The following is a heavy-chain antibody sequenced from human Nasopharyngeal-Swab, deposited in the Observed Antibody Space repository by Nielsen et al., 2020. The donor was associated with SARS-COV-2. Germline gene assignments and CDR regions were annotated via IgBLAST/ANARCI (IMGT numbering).Heavy chain of an antibody. CDR2: IYYSGST. V-gene: IGHV4-59*08. CDR3: ARQRGGSSWPYYMDV. J-gene: IGHJ6*03. CDR1: GGSFSSYY. Sequence: SETLSLTCTVSGGSFSSYYWSRIRQPPGKGLEWIGYIYYSGSTNYNPSLKSRVTISVDTSKNQFSLKLSSVTAADTAVYYCARQRGGSSWPYYMDVWGKGTTVTVSS. D-gene: IGHD6-13*01.